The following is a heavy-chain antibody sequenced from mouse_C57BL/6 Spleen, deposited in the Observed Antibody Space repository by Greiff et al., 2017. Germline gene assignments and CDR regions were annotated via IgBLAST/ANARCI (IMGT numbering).Heavy chain of an antibody. D-gene: IGHD2-2*01. CDR1: GYAFSSSW. J-gene: IGHJ2*01. CDR3: ARRGTYGYDGGFDY. CDR2: IYPGDGDT. Sequence: VQLVESGPELVKPGASVKISCKASGYAFSSSWMNWVKQRPGKGLEWIGRIYPGDGDTNYNGKFKGKATLTADKSSSTAYMQLSSLTSEDSAVYFCARRGTYGYDGGFDYWGQGTTLTVSS. V-gene: IGHV1-82*01.